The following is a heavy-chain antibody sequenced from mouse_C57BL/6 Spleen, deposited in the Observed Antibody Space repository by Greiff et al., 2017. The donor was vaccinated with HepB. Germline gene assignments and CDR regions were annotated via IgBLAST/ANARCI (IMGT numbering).Heavy chain of an antibody. V-gene: IGHV1-18*01. CDR1: GYTFTDYN. J-gene: IGHJ1*03. CDR3: ARKGIYYDYVYFDV. Sequence: EVQLQQSGPELVKPGASVKIPCKASGYTFTDYNMDWVKQSHGKSLEWIGDINPNNGGTIYNQKFKGKATLTVKNSSSRAYMELRSLKSEETAVDYWARKGIYYDYVYFDVWGTGTTVTVSS. D-gene: IGHD2-4*01. CDR2: INPNNGGT.